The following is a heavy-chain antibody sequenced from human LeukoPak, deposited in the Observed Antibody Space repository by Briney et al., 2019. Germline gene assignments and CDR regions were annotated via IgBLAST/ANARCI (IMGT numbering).Heavy chain of an antibody. CDR3: AKSGYNRFDY. D-gene: IGHD5-24*01. J-gene: IGHJ4*02. CDR1: GFTFSSYW. Sequence: GGSLRLSCAASGFTFSSYWMSWVRQAPGKGLEWVSTIGGSDSSTYYADSVKGRFTVSRDNSKNTLYLQMNSLRADDTAVYYCAKSGYNRFDYWGQGTLVTVSS. CDR2: IGGSDSST. V-gene: IGHV3-23*01.